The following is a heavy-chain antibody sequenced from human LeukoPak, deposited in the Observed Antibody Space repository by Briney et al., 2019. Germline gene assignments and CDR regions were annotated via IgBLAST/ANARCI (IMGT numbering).Heavy chain of an antibody. CDR3: AKVIVSVDTAIDY. CDR1: GFTFSSYA. CDR2: NSGSGGST. V-gene: IGHV3-23*01. D-gene: IGHD5-18*01. Sequence: GESLKISCAASGFTFSSYAMTWVRQAPGQGLEWVSGNSGSGGSTYYADSVKGRFTISRDNSKNTLYLQMNSLRAEDTAVYYCAKVIVSVDTAIDYWGQGTLVTVSS. J-gene: IGHJ4*02.